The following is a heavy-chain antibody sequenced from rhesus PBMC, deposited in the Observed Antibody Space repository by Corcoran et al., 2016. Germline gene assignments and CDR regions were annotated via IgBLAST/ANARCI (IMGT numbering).Heavy chain of an antibody. CDR3: TRGISY. Sequence: QVQLQESGPGLVKPSATLSLTCAVSGGPISDHYHWNWIRKPPGRGVEWIGKIHGNSATTYYNSSLKSRVSSSKDTSKIQFFLNLGSVTAADTAVYYCTRGISYWGQGVLVTVSS. V-gene: IGHV4S9*01. J-gene: IGHJ4*01. D-gene: IGHD3-3*01. CDR1: GGPISDHYH. CDR2: IHGNSATT.